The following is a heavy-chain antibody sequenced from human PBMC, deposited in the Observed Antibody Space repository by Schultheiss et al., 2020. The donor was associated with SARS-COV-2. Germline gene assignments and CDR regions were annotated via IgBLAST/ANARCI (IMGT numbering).Heavy chain of an antibody. Sequence: SGPTLVKPTQTLTLTCIFSGFSLSSGGVGVGWIRQPPGKALEWLAVIYWDDDKRYSTSLKSRLTISKDASKSQVVLTMTNMDPVDTATYYCARIVLRSGYYSSTRDMEVWGKGTTVTVSS. D-gene: IGHD3-22*01. V-gene: IGHV2-5*02. CDR1: GFSLSSGGVG. J-gene: IGHJ6*03. CDR3: ARIVLRSGYYSSTRDMEV. CDR2: IYWDDDK.